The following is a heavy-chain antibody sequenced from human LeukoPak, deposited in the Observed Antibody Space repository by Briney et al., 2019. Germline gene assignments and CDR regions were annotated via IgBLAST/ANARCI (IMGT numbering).Heavy chain of an antibody. CDR3: AKGRIVGATFDAFDI. CDR1: GVTSSSYA. J-gene: IGHJ3*02. V-gene: IGHV3-23*01. D-gene: IGHD1-26*01. Sequence: PGGCLRPSCTVSGVTSSSYAMSWVHRALGKGLEWVSAISGSGGSTYYADSVKGRFTISRDNSKNTLYLQMNSLRAEDTAVYYCAKGRIVGATFDAFDIWGQGTMVTVSS. CDR2: ISGSGGST.